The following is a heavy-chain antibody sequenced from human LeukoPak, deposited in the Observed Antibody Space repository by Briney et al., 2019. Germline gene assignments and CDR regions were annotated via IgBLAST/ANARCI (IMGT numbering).Heavy chain of an antibody. J-gene: IGHJ4*02. V-gene: IGHV4-59*11. D-gene: IGHD6-13*01. CDR2: IYYSGST. CDR3: ARGVFGSSWFYFDY. CDR1: GGSISSHY. Sequence: PSETLSLTCTVSGGSISSHYWSWIRQPPGKGLEWIGYIYYSGSTNYNPSLKSRVTISVDTSKDQFSLKLSSVTAADTASYYCARGVFGSSWFYFDYWGQGTLVTVSS.